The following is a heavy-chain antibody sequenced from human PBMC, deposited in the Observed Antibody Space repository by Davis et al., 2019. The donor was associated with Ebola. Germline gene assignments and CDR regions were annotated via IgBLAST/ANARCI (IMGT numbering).Heavy chain of an antibody. CDR1: GGSISSGGYY. V-gene: IGHV4-31*03. CDR2: IYYSGST. Sequence: SETLSLTCTVSGGSISSGGYYWSWIRQHPGKGLEWIGYIYYSGSTYYNPSLKSRVTISVDTSKNQFSLKLSSVTAADTAVYYCARGIGSGSYYSPWGQGTLVTVSS. J-gene: IGHJ5*02. CDR3: ARGIGSGSYYSP. D-gene: IGHD3-10*01.